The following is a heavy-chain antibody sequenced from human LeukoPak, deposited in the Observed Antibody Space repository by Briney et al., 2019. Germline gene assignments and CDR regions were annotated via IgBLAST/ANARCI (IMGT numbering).Heavy chain of an antibody. CDR3: AGGRMVRGGGAADGMDV. V-gene: IGHV4-59*01. D-gene: IGHD3-10*01. Sequence: PSETLSLTCTVSGGSINTYFWTWIRQPPGKGLEWIGYISYTGSTNYNYNPSLKSRVTMSVDTSKNQFSLTLSSVTAADTAMYYCAGGRMVRGGGAADGMDVWGQGTTVTVSS. CDR2: ISYTGSTNY. CDR1: GGSINTYF. J-gene: IGHJ6*02.